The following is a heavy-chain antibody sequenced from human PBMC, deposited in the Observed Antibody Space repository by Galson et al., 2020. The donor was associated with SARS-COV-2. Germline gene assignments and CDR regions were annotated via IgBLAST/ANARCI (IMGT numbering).Heavy chain of an antibody. J-gene: IGHJ6*04. V-gene: IGHV3-74*01. Sequence: GGSLRLSCAASGFTFSSSWMHWVRQVPGKGLVWVSRINSDGGSTSYADPVKGRFTISRDNAKNTLYLQMNSLRAEDTAVYHCARVGSSWYRGRDAWGKGATVTGS. CDR3: ARVGSSWYRGRDA. D-gene: IGHD6-13*01. CDR1: GFTFSSSW. CDR2: INSDGGST.